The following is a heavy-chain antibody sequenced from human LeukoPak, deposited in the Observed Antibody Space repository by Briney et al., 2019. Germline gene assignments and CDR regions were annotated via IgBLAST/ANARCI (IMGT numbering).Heavy chain of an antibody. CDR1: GFTFSSYA. CDR3: AKGSSDAFDI. V-gene: IGHV3-23*01. CDR2: VSGSGGST. D-gene: IGHD2-2*01. Sequence: GGSLRLSCAASGFTFSSYAMTWVRQTPGKGLEWVSAVSGSGGSTYYADSVKGRFTISRDNAKNSLCLQMNSLRAEDTALYYCAKGSSDAFDIWGQGTMVTVSS. J-gene: IGHJ3*02.